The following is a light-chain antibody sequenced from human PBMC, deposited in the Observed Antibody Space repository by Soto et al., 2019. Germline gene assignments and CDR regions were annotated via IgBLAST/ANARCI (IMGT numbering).Light chain of an antibody. CDR3: QSYDSSLNGYV. CDR2: GNN. CDR1: SSNIGAGYG. V-gene: IGLV1-40*01. Sequence: QSALTQPPSVSCAPGQIVSISCTGSSSNIGAGYGVRWYHQLPETAPKLLIFGNNNRPSGVPDRFSGSKSDTSASLGITGLQAEDEADYYCQSYDSSLNGYVFGTGTKVTAL. J-gene: IGLJ1*01.